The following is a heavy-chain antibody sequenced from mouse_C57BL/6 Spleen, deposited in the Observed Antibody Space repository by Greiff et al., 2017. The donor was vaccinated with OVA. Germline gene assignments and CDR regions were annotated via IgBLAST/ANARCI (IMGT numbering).Heavy chain of an antibody. V-gene: IGHV14-3*01. D-gene: IGHD3-2*02. J-gene: IGHJ2*01. Sequence: VQLQQSVAELVRPGASVKLSCTASGFNIKNTYMPWVKQRPEQGLEWIGRIDPANGNTKYAPKFQGKATITADTSSNTAYLQLSSLTSEDTAIYYCATTAAQATFFDYWGQGTTLTVSS. CDR3: ATTAAQATFFDY. CDR2: IDPANGNT. CDR1: GFNIKNTY.